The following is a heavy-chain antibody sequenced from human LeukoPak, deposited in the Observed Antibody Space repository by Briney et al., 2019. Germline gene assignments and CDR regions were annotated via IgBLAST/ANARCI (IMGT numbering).Heavy chain of an antibody. Sequence: GGSLRLSCAASGFTFSSYAMHWVRQAPGKGLEWVAVISYDGSNKYYADSVKGRFTISRDNSKNTLYLQMNSLRAKDTAVYYCAGGTAMVKMADYWGQGTLVTVSS. J-gene: IGHJ4*02. V-gene: IGHV3-30-3*01. CDR3: AGGTAMVKMADY. CDR2: ISYDGSNK. CDR1: GFTFSSYA. D-gene: IGHD5-18*01.